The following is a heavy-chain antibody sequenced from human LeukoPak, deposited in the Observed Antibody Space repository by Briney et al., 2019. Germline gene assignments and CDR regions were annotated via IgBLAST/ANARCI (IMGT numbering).Heavy chain of an antibody. CDR3: ATDMTATGGLGY. CDR1: GFAFSSYS. J-gene: IGHJ4*02. Sequence: GGSLRLSFAASGFAFSSYSMNWVRQAPGKGLEWISYISSSSSIIFYVDSVKGRFTISRDNAKNSLYLQMNSLRAEDTAVYYCATDMTATGGLGYWGQGTLVTVSS. V-gene: IGHV3-48*01. D-gene: IGHD3-16*01. CDR2: ISSSSSII.